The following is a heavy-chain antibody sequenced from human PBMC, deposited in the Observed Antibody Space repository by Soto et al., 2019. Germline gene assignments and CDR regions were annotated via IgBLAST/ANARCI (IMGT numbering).Heavy chain of an antibody. Sequence: EVQLVESGGGLVQPGGSLRLSCAASGFTFSSYWMHWVRQASGKGLVWVSRINSDGSSTSYADSVKGRFTISRDNAKNTLYLQMNSLRAEDTAVYYCAIRASYYDSSGYFDYWGQGTLVTVSS. V-gene: IGHV3-74*01. J-gene: IGHJ4*02. CDR2: INSDGSST. CDR3: AIRASYYDSSGYFDY. CDR1: GFTFSSYW. D-gene: IGHD3-22*01.